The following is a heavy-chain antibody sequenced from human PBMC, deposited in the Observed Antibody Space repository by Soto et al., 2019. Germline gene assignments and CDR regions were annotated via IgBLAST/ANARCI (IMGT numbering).Heavy chain of an antibody. CDR3: ARXSGSXSFDY. CDR1: GFTFSTYW. V-gene: IGHV3-74*01. D-gene: IGHD1-26*01. J-gene: IGHJ4*02. CDR2: INSDGSTI. Sequence: EVQLVESGGGLVQPGGSLRLSCAASGFTFSTYWMHWVRQAPGKGLVWVSRINSDGSTISYADSVKGRFTISRDYAKNTLYLQMNSLRAEDTAVYYCARXSGSXSFDYWGQGTLVTVSS.